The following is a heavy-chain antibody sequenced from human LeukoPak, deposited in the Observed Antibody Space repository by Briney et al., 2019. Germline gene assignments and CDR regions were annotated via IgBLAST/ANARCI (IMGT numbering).Heavy chain of an antibody. D-gene: IGHD3-10*01. V-gene: IGHV1-2*02. CDR1: GYTFTGYY. J-gene: IGHJ5*02. CDR3: ARTLRITMVRGVIWFDP. Sequence: ASVKVSCKASGYTFTGYYMHWVRQAPGQGLEWMGWINPNSGGTNYAQKFQGRVTMTRDTSISTAYMELSRLRSDDTAVYYCARTLRITMVRGVIWFDPWGQGTLVTVSS. CDR2: INPNSGGT.